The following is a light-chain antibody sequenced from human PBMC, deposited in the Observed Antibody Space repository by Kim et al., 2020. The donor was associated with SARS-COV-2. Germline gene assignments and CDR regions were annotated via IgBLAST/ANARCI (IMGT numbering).Light chain of an antibody. V-gene: IGLV3-1*01. J-gene: IGLJ2*01. CDR1: KLGDKY. CDR3: QAWDSSTVV. Sequence: SVPPGQTASITCSGDKLGDKYACWYQQKPGQSPVLVIYQDSKWPAGIPERFSGSNSGNTATLTISGTQAMDEADYYCQAWDSSTVVFGGGTQLTVL. CDR2: QDS.